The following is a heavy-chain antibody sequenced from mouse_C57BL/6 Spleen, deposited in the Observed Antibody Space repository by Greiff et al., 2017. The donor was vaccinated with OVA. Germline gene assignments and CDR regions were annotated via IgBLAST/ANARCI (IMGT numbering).Heavy chain of an antibody. J-gene: IGHJ2*01. Sequence: QVQLQQSGAELVKPGASVKISCKASGYAFSRYWMHWVKQRPGKGLEWIGQIYPGDGDTNYNGKFKGKATLTADKSSSTAYMQLSSLTSEDSAVYVCARGDGNYEGYYLDYWGQGTTLTVSS. CDR1: GYAFSRYW. CDR2: IYPGDGDT. V-gene: IGHV1-80*01. CDR3: ARGDGNYEGYYLDY. D-gene: IGHD2-1*01.